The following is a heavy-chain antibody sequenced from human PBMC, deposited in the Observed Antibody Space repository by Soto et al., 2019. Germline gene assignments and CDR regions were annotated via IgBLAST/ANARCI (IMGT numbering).Heavy chain of an antibody. CDR3: ASDALYYDSSGYFGDAFDI. Sequence: QVQLVQSGAEVKKPGASVKVSCKASGYTFTSYAMHWVRQAPGQRLEWMGWINAGNGNTKYSKKCQGRVTITRDTSASTAYMELSSLRSEDTAVYYCASDALYYDSSGYFGDAFDIWGQGTMVTVSS. CDR1: GYTFTSYA. D-gene: IGHD3-22*01. V-gene: IGHV1-3*01. CDR2: INAGNGNT. J-gene: IGHJ3*02.